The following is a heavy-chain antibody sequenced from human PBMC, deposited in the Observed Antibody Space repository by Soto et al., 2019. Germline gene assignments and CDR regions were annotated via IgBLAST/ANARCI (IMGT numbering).Heavy chain of an antibody. D-gene: IGHD6-13*01. CDR2: ISTYNGNT. CDR3: AREGAHSTGWYDYFDQ. CDR1: GYTFISYS. Sequence: QVQLVQSGGEVKKPGASENISCKATGYTFISYSITWVRQAPGQGLEWMGWISTYNGNTKYAQSLQGRVTLTRDTSTNTAFMEIRGLRSDDTAIYYCAREGAHSTGWYDYFDQWGQGTLVAVSS. V-gene: IGHV1-18*04. J-gene: IGHJ4*02.